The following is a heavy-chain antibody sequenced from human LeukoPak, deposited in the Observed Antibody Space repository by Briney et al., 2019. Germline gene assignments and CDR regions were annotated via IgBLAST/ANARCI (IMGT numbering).Heavy chain of an antibody. CDR2: VYGGGTT. CDR1: GFTVSSNY. D-gene: IGHD6-25*01. V-gene: IGHV3-53*01. CDR3: ARGLEAALSYFDY. Sequence: GGSLRLSCAASGFTVSSNYMSWVRQAPVKGLEWVSAVYGGGTTYYADSVKGRFTISRDNSKNTLYLQMSSLRAEDTAVYYCARGLEAALSYFDYWGQGILVTVSS. J-gene: IGHJ4*02.